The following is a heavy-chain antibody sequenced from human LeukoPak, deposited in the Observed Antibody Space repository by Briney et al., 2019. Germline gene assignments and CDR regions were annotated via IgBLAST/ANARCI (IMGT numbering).Heavy chain of an antibody. Sequence: PGRSLRLSCAASGFAFNTYAMHWVRQAPGQGLEWVALIWHDGSHKFYSNSVRGQFTISRDNPKNTVSLQMNNLRPEDTAVYYCAREIFGSGSYPEFWGQRTPGTVSS. D-gene: IGHD3-10*01. CDR1: GFAFNTYA. CDR2: IWHDGSHK. CDR3: AREIFGSGSYPEF. J-gene: IGHJ4*02. V-gene: IGHV3-33*01.